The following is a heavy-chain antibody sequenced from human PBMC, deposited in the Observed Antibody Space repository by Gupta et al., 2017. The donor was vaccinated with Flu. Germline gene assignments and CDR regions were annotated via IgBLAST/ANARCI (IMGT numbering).Heavy chain of an antibody. D-gene: IGHD1-26*01. Sequence: HVQLVQSGAEVKKPGASVKVSCKASGYIFSNYAINWVRQAPGQGLEWRGWMNPISGNRGYEHKGQSRVTMTRDPPKKTASQKLCGVGFVVTPVYYYVTDGSGMEGAELVPGCQGTIVTVCS. CDR3: VTDGSGMEGAELVP. CDR2: MNPISGNR. V-gene: IGHV1-8*01. J-gene: IGHJ5*02. CDR1: GYIFSNYA.